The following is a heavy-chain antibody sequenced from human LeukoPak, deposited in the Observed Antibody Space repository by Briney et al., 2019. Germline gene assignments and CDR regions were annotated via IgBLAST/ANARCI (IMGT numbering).Heavy chain of an antibody. V-gene: IGHV3-7*01. J-gene: IGHJ6*03. CDR1: GFTFSSYW. CDR2: IKQGGSEK. Sequence: SGGSLRLSCAASGFTFSSYWMSWVRQAPGKGLEWVANIKQGGSEKYYVDSVKGRFTISRDNAKNSLYLQMNSLRAEDTAVYYCTRQVFDWLDNQRGYYYYMDVWGKGTTVTVSS. CDR3: TRQVFDWLDNQRGYYYYMDV. D-gene: IGHD3-9*01.